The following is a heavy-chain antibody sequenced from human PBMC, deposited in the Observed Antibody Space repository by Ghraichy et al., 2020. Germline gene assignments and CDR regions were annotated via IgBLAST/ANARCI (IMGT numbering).Heavy chain of an antibody. V-gene: IGHV3-33*01. J-gene: IGHJ4*02. CDR3: SRDLGRGDSCEDY. D-gene: IGHD3-10*01. CDR2: IWYDGSKE. CDR1: GFTFSNYG. Sequence: SCAASGFTFSNYGMHWVRQAPGKGLEWVAVIWYDGSKEYYADSVKGRFTISRDYSKNTLYLQMNSLRAEDTAVYYCSRDLGRGDSCEDYWGQGTLVTVSS.